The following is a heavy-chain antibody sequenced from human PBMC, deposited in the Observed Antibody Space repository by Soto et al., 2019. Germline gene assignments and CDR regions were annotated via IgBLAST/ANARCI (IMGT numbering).Heavy chain of an antibody. CDR1: GFTFSSYG. Sequence: PVGSLRLSGAASGFTFSSYGMHWVRQAPGKGLEWVAVIWYDGSNKYYADSVKGRFTISRDNSKNTLYLQMNSLRAEDTAVYYCARDPIWHRVAYYFDYWVQGTLVTVSS. V-gene: IGHV3-33*01. D-gene: IGHD3-3*01. CDR2: IWYDGSNK. J-gene: IGHJ4*02. CDR3: ARDPIWHRVAYYFDY.